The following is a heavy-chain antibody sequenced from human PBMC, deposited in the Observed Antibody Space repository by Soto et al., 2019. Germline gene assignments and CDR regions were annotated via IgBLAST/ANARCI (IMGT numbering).Heavy chain of an antibody. Sequence: PSETLSLTCAVSGDSMSSSDYYWGWIRQPPGKGLECIGSIYYSGSTYYNPSLQSRVAISVDTSKIQFSLKLKSVTAADTAIYYCARRTVNIRTFYSGLKTHCFDYWGQGAPVTVSS. CDR1: GDSMSSSDYY. V-gene: IGHV4-39*01. J-gene: IGHJ4*02. CDR3: ARRTVNIRTFYSGLKTHCFDY. CDR2: IYYSGST. D-gene: IGHD6-19*01.